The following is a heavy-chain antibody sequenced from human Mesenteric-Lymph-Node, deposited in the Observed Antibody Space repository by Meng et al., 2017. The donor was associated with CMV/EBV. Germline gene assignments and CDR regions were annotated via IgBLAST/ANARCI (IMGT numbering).Heavy chain of an antibody. J-gene: IGHJ4*02. Sequence: GGSLRLSCAVSGFTFDDYAMHWVRQAPGKGLEWVSGISWNSYIIGYADSVTGRFTISRDNAKNSLYLQMESLRAEDMAFYYCVRDSTAMLNGAFDHWGQGTLVTVSS. V-gene: IGHV3-9*03. CDR1: GFTFDDYA. CDR3: VRDSTAMLNGAFDH. CDR2: ISWNSYII. D-gene: IGHD2-2*01.